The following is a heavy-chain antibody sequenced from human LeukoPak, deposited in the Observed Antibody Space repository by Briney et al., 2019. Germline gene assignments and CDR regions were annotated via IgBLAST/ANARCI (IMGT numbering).Heavy chain of an antibody. D-gene: IGHD1-7*01. V-gene: IGHV3-23*01. CDR1: GFTFSSYA. Sequence: GGSLRLSCAASGFTFSSYAMSWVRQAPGKGLEWASAISGSGGSTYYADSVKGRFTISRDNSKNTLYLQMNSLRAEDTAVYYCAKESGITGTTSEGYWGQGTLVTVSS. CDR2: ISGSGGST. CDR3: AKESGITGTTSEGY. J-gene: IGHJ4*02.